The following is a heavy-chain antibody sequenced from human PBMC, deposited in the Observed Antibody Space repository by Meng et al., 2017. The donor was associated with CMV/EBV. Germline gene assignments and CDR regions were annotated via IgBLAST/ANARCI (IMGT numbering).Heavy chain of an antibody. V-gene: IGHV1-2*02. J-gene: IGHJ6*02. D-gene: IGHD3-22*01. CDR1: GYTFTGYY. Sequence: ASVQVSCKASGYTFTGYYMHWVRQAPGQGLEWMGWINPNSGGTNYAQKFQGRVTMTRDTSISTAYMELSRLRSDDTAVYYCARCDRRVGFPYGMDVWGQGTTVTVSS. CDR2: INPNSGGT. CDR3: ARCDRRVGFPYGMDV.